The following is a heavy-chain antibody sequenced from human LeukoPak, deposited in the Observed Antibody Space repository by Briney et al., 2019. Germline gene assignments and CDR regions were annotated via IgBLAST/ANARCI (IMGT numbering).Heavy chain of an antibody. CDR1: GVSISSYY. CDR2: IYTSAST. Sequence: PAETLSLTCTVSGVSISSYYGSWLRQPAGKGLEWIGRIYTSASTKYNPSLKSRVTMSVDTSQNQFSLKLSSVTAADTAVYYCARDSGMIAAAGKTYYYGMDVWGQGTTVTVSS. V-gene: IGHV4-4*07. J-gene: IGHJ6*02. CDR3: ARDSGMIAAAGKTYYYGMDV. D-gene: IGHD6-13*01.